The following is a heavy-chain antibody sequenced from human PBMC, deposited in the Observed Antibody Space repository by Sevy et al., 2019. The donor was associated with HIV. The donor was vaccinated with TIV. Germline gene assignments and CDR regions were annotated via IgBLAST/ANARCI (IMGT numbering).Heavy chain of an antibody. CDR1: GGSISAYY. D-gene: IGHD5-12*01. V-gene: IGHV4-59*01. J-gene: IGHJ5*02. CDR2: IYYTGST. Sequence: SETLSRTCTVSGGSISAYYWSWIRQPPGKPLEYIGYIYYTGSTNYNPSLKSRVTISVDTSKNQFSLKLNSVTAADTAVYFCARAPPVRSGDDSLNWFDPWGQGTLVTVSS. CDR3: ARAPPVRSGDDSLNWFDP.